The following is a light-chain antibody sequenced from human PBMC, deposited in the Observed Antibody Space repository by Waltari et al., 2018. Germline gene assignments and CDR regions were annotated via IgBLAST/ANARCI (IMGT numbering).Light chain of an antibody. CDR1: QTVTSDY. V-gene: IGKV3-20*01. CDR2: DAS. Sequence: EIVLTQAPGTLSLAPGERATRSCRASQTVTSDYLAWYRQKPGQAPRLLIYDASTRATGIPDRFSGSGSGTDFNLIISRLEPEDSAVYYCQQYGSPLGNSFGQGTTVEIK. CDR3: QQYGSPLGNS. J-gene: IGKJ2*03.